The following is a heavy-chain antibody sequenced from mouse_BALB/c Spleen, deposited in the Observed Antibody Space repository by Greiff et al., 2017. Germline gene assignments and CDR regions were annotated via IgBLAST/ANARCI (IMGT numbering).Heavy chain of an antibody. J-gene: IGHJ2*01. CDR1: GYSITSDYA. Sequence: EVKLQESGPGLVKPSQSLSLTCTVTGYSITSDYAWYWIRQFPGNKLEWMGSISYSGSTSYNPSLKSRISITRDTSKNQFFLQLNSVTTEDTATYDCASGITTTLHYFDYGGQGTTLTVSS. V-gene: IGHV3-2*02. CDR3: ASGITTTLHYFDY. CDR2: ISYSGST. D-gene: IGHD1-1*01.